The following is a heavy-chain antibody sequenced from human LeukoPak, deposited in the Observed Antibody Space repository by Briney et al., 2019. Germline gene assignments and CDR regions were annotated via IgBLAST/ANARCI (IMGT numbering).Heavy chain of an antibody. Sequence: GGSLRLSCAASGFTFSSYNMNWVRLAPGKGLEWVSYISSSSSTIYYADSVKGRFTISRDNAENSLYLQMNSLRAEDTAVYYCARGGSSGWYDPFDYWGQGTLATVSS. CDR1: GFTFSSYN. D-gene: IGHD6-19*01. CDR3: ARGGSSGWYDPFDY. V-gene: IGHV3-48*01. CDR2: ISSSSSTI. J-gene: IGHJ4*02.